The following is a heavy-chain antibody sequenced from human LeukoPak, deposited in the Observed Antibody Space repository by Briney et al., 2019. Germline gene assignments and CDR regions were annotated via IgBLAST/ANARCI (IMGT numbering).Heavy chain of an antibody. D-gene: IGHD6-19*01. CDR1: GFTFNTYA. CDR3: AKIGRSGWRDYFDY. V-gene: IGHV3-23*01. CDR2: ISSGGGST. J-gene: IGHJ4*02. Sequence: PGGSLRLSCAASGFTFNTYAMTWVRQAPGKGLEWVSAISSGGGSTYYADSVKGRFTISRDNSKNTLYLQMNSLRAEDTAVYYCAKIGRSGWRDYFDYWGQGTLVTVSS.